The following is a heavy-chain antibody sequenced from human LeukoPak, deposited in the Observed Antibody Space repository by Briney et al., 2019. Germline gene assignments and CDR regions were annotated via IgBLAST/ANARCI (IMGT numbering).Heavy chain of an antibody. CDR1: GDSVSSNSAA. J-gene: IGHJ5*02. CDR3: ARRLTQYDCFDP. D-gene: IGHD2-2*01. V-gene: IGHV6-1*01. CDR2: TYYRSRWYN. Sequence: SQTLSLTCAISGDSVSSNSAAWNWIRQSPSRGLEWLGRTYYRSRWYNDYAVSVRSRITISPDTSKNQFSLQLNSVTPEDTAVYYCARRLTQYDCFDPWGQGILVTVSS.